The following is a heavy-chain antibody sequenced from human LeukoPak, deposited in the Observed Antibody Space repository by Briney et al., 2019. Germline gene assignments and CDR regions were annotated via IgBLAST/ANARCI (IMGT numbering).Heavy chain of an antibody. CDR2: ISPSSSAI. V-gene: IGHV3-48*01. CDR1: GFIFSDNS. D-gene: IGHD1-26*01. J-gene: IGHJ4*02. CDR3: ARESLWGYYNFDS. Sequence: GGSLRLSCAVSGFIFSDNSMNWVRQAPGKGLEWISYISPSSSAIYYADPVKGRFTISRDNAKNSLYLQMNSLRGEDTAVYYCARESLWGYYNFDSWGQGTLVTVSS.